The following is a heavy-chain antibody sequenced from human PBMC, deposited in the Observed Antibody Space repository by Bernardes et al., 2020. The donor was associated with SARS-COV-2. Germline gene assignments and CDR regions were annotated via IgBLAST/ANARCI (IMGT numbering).Heavy chain of an antibody. J-gene: IGHJ5*02. CDR1: GFTFSSYD. CDR3: ARVAGGRDDWIDP. CDR2: IGTAGDT. D-gene: IGHD1-26*01. V-gene: IGHV3-13*01. Sequence: GSLRLSCAASGFTFSSYDMHWVRQATGKGLEWVSAIGTAGDTYYPGSVKGRFTISRDNAKNTLYLHMNSLRAEDTGVYYCARVAGGRDDWIDPWGHGTLVTVSS.